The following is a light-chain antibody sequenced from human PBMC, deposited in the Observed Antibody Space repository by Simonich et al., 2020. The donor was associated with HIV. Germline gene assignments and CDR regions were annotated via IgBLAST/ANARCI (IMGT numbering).Light chain of an antibody. CDR3: QQYNDWPRT. J-gene: IGKJ1*01. CDR2: AAS. Sequence: EIVLTQSPATLSVSPGERATLSCRASQTVSSNLAWYQQKPGQAPRLLVYAASTRATGIPARFRGSGSGTELTLTISSLQSEDFAVYYCQQYNDWPRTFGQGTKVEIK. CDR1: QTVSSN. V-gene: IGKV3-15*01.